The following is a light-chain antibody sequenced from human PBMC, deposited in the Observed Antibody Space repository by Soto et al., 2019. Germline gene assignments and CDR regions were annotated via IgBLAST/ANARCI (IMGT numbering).Light chain of an antibody. Sequence: EIVMTQSPATLSVSPGERVTLPCIASQSVSTHLAWYQQRPGQAPRLLIYGASTRATGVPGRFSGSGSGTEFTLTISSLQSEDFALSFCQQYYDWPTKYTVGQGTKIEIK. J-gene: IGKJ2*01. CDR3: QQYYDWPTKYT. V-gene: IGKV3-15*01. CDR2: GAS. CDR1: QSVSTH.